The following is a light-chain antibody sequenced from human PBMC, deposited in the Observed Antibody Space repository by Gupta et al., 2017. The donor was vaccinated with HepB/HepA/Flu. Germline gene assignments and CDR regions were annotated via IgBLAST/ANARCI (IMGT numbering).Light chain of an antibody. Sequence: QSALTQSASVSGSPGQSITISCTGTSSDVGSHNLVSWYQQHPGKAPKLIIYEVNKWPSGVSNRFSGSKSGNTASLTISGLQAEDEADYYCCSYAGPFSWVFGGGTKQTVL. CDR2: EVN. CDR1: SSDVGSHNL. J-gene: IGLJ3*02. CDR3: CSYAGPFSWV. V-gene: IGLV2-23*02.